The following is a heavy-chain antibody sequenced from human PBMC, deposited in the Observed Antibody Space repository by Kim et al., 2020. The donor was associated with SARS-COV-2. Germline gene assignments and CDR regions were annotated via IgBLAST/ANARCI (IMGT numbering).Heavy chain of an antibody. Sequence: SVKGRFTISRDNAQTSLYLQMNSLTAKDTALYYCAKDSYDILTGSTFDYWGQGTLVTVSS. D-gene: IGHD3-9*01. CDR3: AKDSYDILTGSTFDY. J-gene: IGHJ4*02. V-gene: IGHV3-9*01.